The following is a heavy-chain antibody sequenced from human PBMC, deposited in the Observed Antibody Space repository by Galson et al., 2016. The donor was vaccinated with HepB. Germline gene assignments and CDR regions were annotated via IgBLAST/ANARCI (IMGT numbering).Heavy chain of an antibody. V-gene: IGHV4-34*01. CDR1: GGSFSGSY. CDR2: INHSGST. CDR3: AREDSSSVLFFDY. Sequence: SETLSLTCAVYGGSFSGSYWSWIRQPPGKGLEWIGEINHSGSTNYNPSLKSRVTISVDTSKNQFSLKLNSVTAAPTAVYYCAREDSSSVLFFDYWGQGTLVTVSS. D-gene: IGHD6-6*01. J-gene: IGHJ4*02.